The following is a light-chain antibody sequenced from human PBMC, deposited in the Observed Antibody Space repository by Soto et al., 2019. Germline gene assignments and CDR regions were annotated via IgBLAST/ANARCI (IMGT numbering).Light chain of an antibody. CDR1: QSFVNMY. CDR3: QQRSNWPKLT. CDR2: GAS. V-gene: IGKV3D-20*02. J-gene: IGKJ4*01. Sequence: IVLTQSPGTLSLSAGERATLSCRSIQSFVNMYLAWYQQKPGQAPRLLMYGASRRPTGIPDRFSGSGSGTDFTLTISSLEPEDFAVYYCQQRSNWPKLTFGGATKVDI.